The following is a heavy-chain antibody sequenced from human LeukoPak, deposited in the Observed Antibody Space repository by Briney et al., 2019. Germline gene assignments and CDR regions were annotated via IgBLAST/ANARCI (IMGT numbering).Heavy chain of an antibody. D-gene: IGHD4-23*01. CDR1: GFTFDDYA. J-gene: IGHJ4*02. V-gene: IGHV3-48*03. CDR2: ISSSGSTI. CDR3: ARDDYGGNSGLY. Sequence: GGSLRLSCAASGFTFDDYAMNWVRQAPGKGLEWVSYISSSGSTIYYADSVKGRFTISRDNAKNSLYPQMNSLRAEDTAVYYCARDDYGGNSGLYWGQGTLVTVSS.